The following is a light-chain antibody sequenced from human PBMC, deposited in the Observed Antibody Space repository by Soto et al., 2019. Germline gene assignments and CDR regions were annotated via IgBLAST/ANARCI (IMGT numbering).Light chain of an antibody. J-gene: IGKJ1*01. CDR2: RAS. CDR3: LQYHNLWA. CDR1: QNIYYN. V-gene: IGKV3-15*01. Sequence: ILMTRSPATVSVSPGESATPSCRASQNIYYNVAWYQHRPGQAPRLLIYRASTRAPGVPARFSGSGSGTEFTLTISSLQPEDFTVYSCLQYHNLWAFGQGTKVDIK.